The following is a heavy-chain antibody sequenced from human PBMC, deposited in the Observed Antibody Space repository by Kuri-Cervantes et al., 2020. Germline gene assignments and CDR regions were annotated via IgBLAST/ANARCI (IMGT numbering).Heavy chain of an antibody. J-gene: IGHJ4*01. CDR2: IDWDDDK. CDR3: ARVYTAAGHCWYMDY. CDR1: GFSLSTGGMR. Sequence: SGPKLVKTTQTLTLTCTFSGFSLSTGGMRVSWIRQLPGKALEWLARIDWDDDKVYRTSLKTRLTISKDTSKNQVVLTMSNMDPVDTATYYCARVYTAAGHCWYMDYWGQGTLVTVSS. V-gene: IGHV2-70*04. D-gene: IGHD6-25*01.